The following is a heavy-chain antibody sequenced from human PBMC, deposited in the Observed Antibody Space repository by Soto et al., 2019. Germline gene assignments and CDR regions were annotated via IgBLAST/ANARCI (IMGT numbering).Heavy chain of an antibody. CDR3: AKVSQDVVVAATDFDY. V-gene: IGHV3-23*01. CDR1: GFTFSSYA. CDR2: ISGSGGST. D-gene: IGHD2-15*01. J-gene: IGHJ4*02. Sequence: PGGSLRLSCAASGFTFSSYAMSWVRQAPGKGLEWVSAISGSGGSTYYADSVKGRFTISRDNSKNTLYLQMNSLRAEDTAVYYCAKVSQDVVVAATDFDYWGQGTLVTVSS.